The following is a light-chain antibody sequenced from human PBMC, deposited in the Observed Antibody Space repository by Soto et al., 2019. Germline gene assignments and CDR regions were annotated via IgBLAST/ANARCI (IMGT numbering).Light chain of an antibody. CDR3: QQYNNWPPWT. V-gene: IGKV3-15*01. CDR2: GAS. J-gene: IGKJ1*01. Sequence: EIVMTQSPATLSVSPGERATLSCRASQRVSSNLAWYQQKPGQAPRLIIYGASTRATGIPARFSGSGSETEFTLTISSLQSEDFAVYYCQQYNNWPPWTFGQGTKVEIK. CDR1: QRVSSN.